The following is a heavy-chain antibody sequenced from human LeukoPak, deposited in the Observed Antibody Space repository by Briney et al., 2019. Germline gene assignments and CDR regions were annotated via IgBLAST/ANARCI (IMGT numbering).Heavy chain of an antibody. CDR2: INEDGSEN. CDR1: GFTFGYYS. V-gene: IGHV3-7*01. D-gene: IGHD2-15*01. J-gene: IGHJ5*02. Sequence: PGGSLRPSWEASGFTFGYYSMSWVGQAPGKGREGGANINEDGSENYYVDSVKGRFTISRDNAKNSLYLQMNSLRAEDTAVYYCARDRLGVRWYWFDPWGQGTLVTVSS. CDR3: ARDRLGVRWYWFDP.